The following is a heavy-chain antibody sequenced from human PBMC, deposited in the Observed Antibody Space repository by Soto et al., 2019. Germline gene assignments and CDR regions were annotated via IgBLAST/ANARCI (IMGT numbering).Heavy chain of an antibody. Sequence: QVHLVQSGAEVRKPGASVRVSCKASGYTFTTNDINWVRQAPGQGLEWLGWMDPNSGVAGYAQKFPGRVIMTRETSTSTAHMELSSLTSEDTAVYYCEKERKFDFWRKASDVWGQGTTVTVSS. J-gene: IGHJ6*02. D-gene: IGHD3-3*01. CDR2: MDPNSGVA. V-gene: IGHV1-8*02. CDR1: GYTFTTND. CDR3: EKERKFDFWRKASDV.